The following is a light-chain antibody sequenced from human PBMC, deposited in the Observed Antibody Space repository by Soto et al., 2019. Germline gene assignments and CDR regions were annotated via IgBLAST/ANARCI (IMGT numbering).Light chain of an antibody. J-gene: IGKJ1*01. CDR3: QQLNNYPRT. CDR2: KAS. CDR1: QSVSSW. V-gene: IGKV1-5*03. Sequence: DIQMTQSPSTLSASVGDRVTITCRASQSVSSWLAWYQQKPGKAPKLLIYKASSLESGVPLRFSGSGSGTEFTLTISSLQPDDFATYYCQQLNNYPRTFGQGTKVEIK.